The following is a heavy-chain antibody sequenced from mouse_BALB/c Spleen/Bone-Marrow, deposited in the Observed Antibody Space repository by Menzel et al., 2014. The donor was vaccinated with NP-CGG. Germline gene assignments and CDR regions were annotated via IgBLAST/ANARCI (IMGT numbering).Heavy chain of an antibody. CDR1: GYTFTNYF. CDR3: TRSGPGFAY. J-gene: IGHJ3*01. V-gene: IGHV1S81*02. Sequence: QVTLKESGAELVKPGASVKLSCKASGYTFTNYFMYWVKRRPGQGLEWIGEINPNNGGTNFNENFKSKATLTLDKSSSTAYMQLSSLTSEDSAVYYCTRSGPGFAYWGHGTLVTVSA. CDR2: INPNNGGT.